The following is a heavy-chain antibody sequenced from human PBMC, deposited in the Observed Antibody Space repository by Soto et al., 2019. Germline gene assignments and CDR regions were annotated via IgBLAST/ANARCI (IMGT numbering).Heavy chain of an antibody. D-gene: IGHD6-13*01. Sequence: GSLRLSCAASGFTFSSYAMSWVRQAPGKGLEWVSAISVIGVSTYYAVSVKGRLTISKDISRNTFYLKMTSLRAEARAVFYCASLRADSRSWRHDAFDIWGQGTMVTVS. CDR1: GFTFSSYA. J-gene: IGHJ3*02. CDR2: ISVIGVST. V-gene: IGHV3-23*01. CDR3: ASLRADSRSWRHDAFDI.